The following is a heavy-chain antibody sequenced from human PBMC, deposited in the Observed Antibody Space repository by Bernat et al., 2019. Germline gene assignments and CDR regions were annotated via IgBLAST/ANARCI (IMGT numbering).Heavy chain of an antibody. V-gene: IGHV3-53*02. CDR1: GFTVSSNY. J-gene: IGHJ4*02. CDR3: ARETDYGDYYFYY. D-gene: IGHD4-17*01. CDR2: IYSGGST. Sequence: EVQLVETGGGLIQPGGSLRLSCAASGFTVSSNYMSWVRQAPGKGLEWVSVIYSGGSTYYADSVKGRFTISRDNSKNTLYLQMNSLRAEDTAVYYCARETDYGDYYFYYWGQGTLVTVSS.